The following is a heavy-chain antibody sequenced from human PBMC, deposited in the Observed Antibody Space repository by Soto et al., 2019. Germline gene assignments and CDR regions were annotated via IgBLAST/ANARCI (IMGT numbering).Heavy chain of an antibody. CDR3: AKAKFAKSTTMVRGAVFDY. V-gene: IGHV3-9*01. J-gene: IGHJ4*02. CDR1: GFTFDDYA. D-gene: IGHD3-10*01. CDR2: ISWNSGSI. Sequence: EVQLVESGGGLVQPGRSLRLSCAASGFTFDDYAMHWVRQAPGKGLEWVSGISWNSGSIGYADSVKGRFTISRDNAKNSLYLQMNSLRAEDTALYYCAKAKFAKSTTMVRGAVFDYWGQGTLVTVSS.